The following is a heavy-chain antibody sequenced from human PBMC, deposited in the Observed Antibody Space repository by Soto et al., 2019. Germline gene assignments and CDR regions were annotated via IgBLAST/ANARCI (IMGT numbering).Heavy chain of an antibody. CDR1: GFTFSRHG. V-gene: IGHV3-30*03. CDR3: TREGGHWNFAFDI. J-gene: IGHJ3*02. CDR2: ISAAGGTT. Sequence: QVQLVESGGGVVEPGGSLRLSCDASGFTFSRHGMHWVRQALGKGLEWVAVISAAGGTTYYADSVKGRFTISRDNSKNTLDLQMNSLRAEDTAVHYCTREGGHWNFAFDIWGKGTMVTVSS. D-gene: IGHD1-7*01.